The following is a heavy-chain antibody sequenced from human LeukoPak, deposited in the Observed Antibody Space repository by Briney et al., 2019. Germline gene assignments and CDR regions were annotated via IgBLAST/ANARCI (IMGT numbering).Heavy chain of an antibody. CDR3: ARDVDANY. CDR2: IKEDGGEK. D-gene: IGHD5-12*01. CDR1: GFSFSSYW. Sequence: GVSLRLSCAASGFSFSSYWMSWVRQAPGKGLEWVANIKEDGGEKHYVDSVKGRFTISRDNAMNSLFLQMNSLRAEDTALYYCARDVDANYWGQGALVTVSS. V-gene: IGHV3-7*01. J-gene: IGHJ4*02.